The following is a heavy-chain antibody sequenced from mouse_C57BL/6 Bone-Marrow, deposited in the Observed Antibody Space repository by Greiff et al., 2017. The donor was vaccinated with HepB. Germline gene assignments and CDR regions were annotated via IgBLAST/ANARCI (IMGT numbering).Heavy chain of an antibody. J-gene: IGHJ1*03. V-gene: IGHV1-64*01. CDR1: GYTFTSYW. CDR2: IHPNSGST. Sequence: VQLQQPGAELVKPGASVKLSCKASGYTFTSYWMHWVTQRPGQGLEWIGMIHPNSGSTNYNEKFKSKATLTVDKASSTAYMQLSSLTSEDSAVYYCARPVPWYFDVGGTGTTVTVAS. CDR3: ARPVPWYFDV.